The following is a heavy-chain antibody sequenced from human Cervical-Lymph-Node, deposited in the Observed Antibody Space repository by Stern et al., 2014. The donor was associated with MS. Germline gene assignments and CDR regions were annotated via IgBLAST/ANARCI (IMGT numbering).Heavy chain of an antibody. J-gene: IGHJ6*02. CDR1: GFTFRNYG. CDR3: AKEARTASSYAGSYYYGVDV. Sequence: VQLVESGGGVVQPGTSLRLSCAASGFTFRNYGIHWVRQAPGKGLEWVAVISYDGTNDYYADSWRGRSPIPRDNPKNPLYLKMNSLTPEHTATYYWAKEARTASSYAGSYYYGVDVWGQGTTVTVSS. D-gene: IGHD2-2*01. CDR2: ISYDGTND. V-gene: IGHV3-30*18.